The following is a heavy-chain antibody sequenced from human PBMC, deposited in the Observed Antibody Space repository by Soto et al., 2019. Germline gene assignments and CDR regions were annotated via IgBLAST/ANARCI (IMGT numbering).Heavy chain of an antibody. J-gene: IGHJ5*02. CDR1: GGSVSSGSYY. V-gene: IGHV4-61*01. CDR3: ARVLEQQLVNNWFDP. D-gene: IGHD6-13*01. CDR2: IYYSGST. Sequence: PSETLSLTCTVSGGSVSSGSYYWSWIRQPPGKGLEWIGYIYYSGSTNYNPSLKSRVTISVDTSKNQFSLKLSSVTAADTAVYYCARVLEQQLVNNWFDPWGQGTLVTVSS.